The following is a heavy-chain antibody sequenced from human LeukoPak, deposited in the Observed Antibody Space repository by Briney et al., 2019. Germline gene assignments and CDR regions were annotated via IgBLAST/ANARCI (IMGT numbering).Heavy chain of an antibody. Sequence: SETLSRTCAVYGGSFSGYYWSWIRQPPGKGLEWIGEINHSGSTNYNPSLKSRVTISVDTSKNQFSLKLSSVTAADTAVYYCASGRRRGNYYMDVWGKGTTVTVSS. D-gene: IGHD3-10*01. J-gene: IGHJ6*03. CDR1: GGSFSGYY. CDR2: INHSGST. CDR3: ASGRRRGNYYMDV. V-gene: IGHV4-34*01.